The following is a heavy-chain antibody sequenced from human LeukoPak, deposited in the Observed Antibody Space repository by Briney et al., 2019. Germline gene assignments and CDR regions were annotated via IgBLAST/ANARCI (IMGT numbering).Heavy chain of an antibody. V-gene: IGHV3-53*01. Sequence: GGSLRLSCAASGFSVRTNYMSWVRQAPGKGLEWVSVIDSGGTIRYADSVKGGFTISRDNSRDTLHLLMNSRRVDEPAACYWVRAVHHLFYTDSSGYEGDAFDVWGQGTVVTVSS. D-gene: IGHD3-22*01. CDR2: IDSGGTI. CDR3: VRAVHHLFYTDSSGYEGDAFDV. J-gene: IGHJ3*01. CDR1: GFSVRTNY.